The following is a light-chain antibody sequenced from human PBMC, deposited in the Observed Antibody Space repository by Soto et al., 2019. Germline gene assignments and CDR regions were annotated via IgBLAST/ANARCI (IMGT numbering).Light chain of an antibody. J-gene: IGKJ2*01. CDR2: GAS. CDR3: QQYGSSPS. Sequence: EIVLTQSPGTLSLSPGERATLSCRASQSVSSSYLAWYQQKPGQAPRLLIYGASSRATGLPDRFSGSGSGTDFTLSISRLEPEDFAVYYCQQYGSSPSFGQGTTVEI. CDR1: QSVSSSY. V-gene: IGKV3-20*01.